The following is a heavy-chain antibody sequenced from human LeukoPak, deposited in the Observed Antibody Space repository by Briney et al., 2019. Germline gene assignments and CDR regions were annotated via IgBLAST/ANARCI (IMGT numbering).Heavy chain of an antibody. D-gene: IGHD3-22*01. V-gene: IGHV4-34*01. Sequence: SETLSLTCAVYGGSFSGYYWSWIRQPPGKGLEWIGEINHSGSTNYNPSLKSRVTISVDTSKNQFSLKLSSVTAADTAVYYCARGRVYDSSCYGGGSFDYWGQGTLVTVSS. CDR1: GGSFSGYY. J-gene: IGHJ4*02. CDR3: ARGRVYDSSCYGGGSFDY. CDR2: INHSGST.